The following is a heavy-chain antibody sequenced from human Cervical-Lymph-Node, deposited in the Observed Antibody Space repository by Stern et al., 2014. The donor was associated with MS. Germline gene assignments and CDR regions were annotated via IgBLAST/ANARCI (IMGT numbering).Heavy chain of an antibody. V-gene: IGHV3-72*01. CDR2: SRNKPNSYTT. Sequence: EVQLVASGGGLVRPGGSLRLSCAVSGFTFSDPYMDWVRPAPGKGLEWVGRSRNKPNSYTTEYAASVKGRFTVSRDDSKNLLYLQMNSLKTDDTAVYYCARGFHSFDAWGQGTLVTVSS. CDR1: GFTFSDPY. J-gene: IGHJ5*02. CDR3: ARGFHSFDA.